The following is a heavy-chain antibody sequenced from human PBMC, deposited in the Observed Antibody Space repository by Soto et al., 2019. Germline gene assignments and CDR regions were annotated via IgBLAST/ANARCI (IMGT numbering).Heavy chain of an antibody. CDR3: ASFITMVRGVIIKYYYYGMDV. J-gene: IGHJ6*02. CDR2: INSDGSST. V-gene: IGHV3-74*01. D-gene: IGHD3-10*01. Sequence: GSLRLSCAASGFTFSSYWMHWVRQAPGKGLVWVSRINSDGSSTSYADSVKGRFTISRDNAKNTLYLQMNSLRAEDTAVYYCASFITMVRGVIIKYYYYGMDVWGQGT. CDR1: GFTFSSYW.